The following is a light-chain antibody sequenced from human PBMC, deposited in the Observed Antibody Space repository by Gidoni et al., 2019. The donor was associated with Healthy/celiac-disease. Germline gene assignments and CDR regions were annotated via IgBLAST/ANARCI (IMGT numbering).Light chain of an antibody. J-gene: IGKJ2*01. CDR2: GAS. CDR3: QQYGSSPGYT. CDR1: QSVSSSY. V-gene: IGKV3-20*01. Sequence: EIVLTQSPGTLSLSPVERATLSCRASQSVSSSYLAWYQQKPGQAPRLLIYGASSRATGIPDMFSGSGSGTDFTLTISRLEPEDFAVYYCQQYGSSPGYTFGQGTKLEIK.